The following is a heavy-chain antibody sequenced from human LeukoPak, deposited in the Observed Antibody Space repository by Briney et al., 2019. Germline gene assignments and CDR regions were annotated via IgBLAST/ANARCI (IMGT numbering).Heavy chain of an antibody. CDR2: ISSSSSTI. CDR1: GFTFSSYS. CDR3: ARESRAGNNWFDP. J-gene: IGHJ5*02. Sequence: PGGSLRLSCAAAGFTFSSYSMNWVRQAPGKGLERVSDISSSSSTIYYADSVKGRFTISRDNAKNSLYLQMNSLRAEDTAVYYCARESRAGNNWFDPWGQGTLVTVSS. V-gene: IGHV3-48*01. D-gene: IGHD6-19*01.